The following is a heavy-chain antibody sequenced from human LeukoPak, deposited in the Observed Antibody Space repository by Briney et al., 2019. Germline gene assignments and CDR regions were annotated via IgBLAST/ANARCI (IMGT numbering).Heavy chain of an antibody. CDR3: AKDNYYGDYEVTSIFGVD. CDR1: GFTFGSYG. D-gene: IGHD4-17*01. V-gene: IGHV3-30*02. CDR2: IRYDGTNK. J-gene: IGHJ4*02. Sequence: GGSLRLSCAASGFTFGSYGMHWVRQAPGKGLEWVAFIRYDGTNKYYADSMKGRFTISRDNSKNTLYLQMNSLRVEDTAVYYCAKDNYYGDYEVTSIFGVDWGQGTLVTVSS.